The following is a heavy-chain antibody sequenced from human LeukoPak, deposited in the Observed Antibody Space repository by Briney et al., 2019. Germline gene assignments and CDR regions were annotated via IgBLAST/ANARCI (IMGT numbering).Heavy chain of an antibody. D-gene: IGHD3-10*01. CDR3: ARYGHYFDY. V-gene: IGHV4-38-2*01. CDR2: IHHSGST. CDR1: GYSISSGFN. J-gene: IGHJ4*02. Sequence: PSETLSLTCAVSGYSISSGFNWGWIRQPPGKGLEYIGNIHHSGSTSYNPSLKSRVTISVDTSKNQFSRTLRFVTAADTAVYYCARYGHYFDYWGQGTLVTVSS.